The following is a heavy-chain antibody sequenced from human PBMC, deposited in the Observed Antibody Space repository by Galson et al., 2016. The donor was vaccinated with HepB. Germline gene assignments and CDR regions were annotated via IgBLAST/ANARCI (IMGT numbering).Heavy chain of an antibody. J-gene: IGHJ4*02. CDR1: GYTFRTFA. V-gene: IGHV1-18*01. CDR3: ARAPYSGDYEIFDN. Sequence: SVKVSCKASGYTFRTFAINWVRQAPGQGLEWMGWISPRNGNTKYAEAFHGRVTMTVDTSTDTAYVELRHLKSDDTAMYYCARAPYSGDYEIFDNWGQGTKVTASS. D-gene: IGHD4-17*01. CDR2: ISPRNGNT.